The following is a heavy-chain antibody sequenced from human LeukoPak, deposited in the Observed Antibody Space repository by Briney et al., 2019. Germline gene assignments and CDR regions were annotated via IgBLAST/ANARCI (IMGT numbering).Heavy chain of an antibody. CDR1: GGTFSSYA. CDR2: IIPIFGKA. CDR3: ARGEAARGYYYYYMDV. D-gene: IGHD6-6*01. J-gene: IGHJ6*03. Sequence: ASVKVSCKASGGTFSSYAITWVRQAPGQGLEWMGGIIPIFGKAKYAQKVQGRVTMSTDESTSTAYMELSSLRSEDTAVYYCARGEAARGYYYYYMDVWGKGTTVTVSS. V-gene: IGHV1-69*05.